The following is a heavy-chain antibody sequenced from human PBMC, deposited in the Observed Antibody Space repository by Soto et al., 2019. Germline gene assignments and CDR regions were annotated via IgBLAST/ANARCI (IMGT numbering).Heavy chain of an antibody. Sequence: QVQLVESGGGVVQPGTSLRLSCAASRFTFSSYGMHWVRQAPGEGLEWVAVISYDGSNKYSADSVKGRFTISRDNSKITLYLQMHSLRPEDTAVYYCAKGRQRFPRRRGNAFDIWGQGTLVTVSS. CDR2: ISYDGSNK. CDR3: AKGRQRFPRRRGNAFDI. J-gene: IGHJ3*02. D-gene: IGHD3-16*01. CDR1: RFTFSSYG. V-gene: IGHV3-30*18.